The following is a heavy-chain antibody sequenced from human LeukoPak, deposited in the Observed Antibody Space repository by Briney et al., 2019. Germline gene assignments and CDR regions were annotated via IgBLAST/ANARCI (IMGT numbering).Heavy chain of an antibody. CDR3: ARMWSTATSGWNWFDP. CDR1: GYTFTGYY. V-gene: IGHV1-2*02. CDR2: INPNSGDT. Sequence: ASVKVSCKASGYTFTGYYVYWVRQAPGQGLEWMGWINPNSGDTNYAQKFQGRITMTRDTSISTAYMELSSLRSDDTAMYYCARMWSTATSGWNWFDPWGQGTLVTVSS. J-gene: IGHJ5*02. D-gene: IGHD6-13*01.